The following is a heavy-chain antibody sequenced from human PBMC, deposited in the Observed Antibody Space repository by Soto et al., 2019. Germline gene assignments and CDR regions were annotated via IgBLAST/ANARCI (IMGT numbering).Heavy chain of an antibody. D-gene: IGHD2-2*01. CDR2: INPNSGGT. Sequence: QVQLVQSGAEVKKPGASVKVSCKASGYTFTGYYMHWVRQAPGQELEWMGCINPNSGGTNYAHKFQGWVTMTRDTSISTAYMELSRLRSDDTAVYYCARGIYQSHFDYWGQGPLVTVSS. CDR3: ARGIYQSHFDY. V-gene: IGHV1-2*04. CDR1: GYTFTGYY. J-gene: IGHJ4*02.